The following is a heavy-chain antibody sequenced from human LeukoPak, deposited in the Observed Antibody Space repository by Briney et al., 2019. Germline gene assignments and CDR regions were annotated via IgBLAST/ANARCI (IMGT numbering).Heavy chain of an antibody. CDR3: ARGSWDDVGYYYYYYMDV. D-gene: IGHD1-1*01. CDR2: IKQDGSEK. J-gene: IGHJ6*03. CDR1: GFTFSSYW. Sequence: GGSLRLSCAASGFTFSSYWMSWVRQAPGKGLEWVANIKQDGSEKYYVDSVKGRFTISRDNAKNSLYLQMNSLRAEDTAVYYCARGSWDDVGYYYYYYMDVWGKGTTVTVSS. V-gene: IGHV3-7*01.